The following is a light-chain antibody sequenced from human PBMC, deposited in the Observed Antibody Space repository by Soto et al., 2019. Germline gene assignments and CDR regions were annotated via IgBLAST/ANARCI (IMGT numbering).Light chain of an antibody. J-gene: IGKJ4*01. CDR3: QQYDSFPLT. V-gene: IGKV1-5*03. Sequence: DIQMTQSPSTLSASVRDRVTITCRASQSISTWLAWYQQKPGKAPKLLIYKASNLESGVPSRFSGGGSGTEFTLTFNSLQPDDFATYYCQQYDSFPLTFGGGTKVEIK. CDR2: KAS. CDR1: QSISTW.